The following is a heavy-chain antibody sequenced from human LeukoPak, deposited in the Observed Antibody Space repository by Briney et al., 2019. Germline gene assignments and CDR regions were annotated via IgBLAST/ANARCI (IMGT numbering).Heavy chain of an antibody. J-gene: IGHJ4*02. CDR2: IYYSGST. CDR1: GGSISSYY. CDR3: ARHGGEEMATILDIDY. D-gene: IGHD5-24*01. V-gene: IGHV4-59*08. Sequence: PSETLSLTSTVSGGSISSYYWSWIRQPPGKGLEWIGYIYYSGSTNYNPSLKSRVTISVDTSKNQFSLKLSSVTAADTAVYYCARHGGEEMATILDIDYWGQGTLVTVSS.